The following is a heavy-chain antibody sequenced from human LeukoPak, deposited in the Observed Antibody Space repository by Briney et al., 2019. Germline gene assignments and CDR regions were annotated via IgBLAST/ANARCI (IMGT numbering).Heavy chain of an antibody. CDR3: ARDRPNSSGWYGAYYYHIDV. V-gene: IGHV4-59*11. CDR2: IYFDGTT. J-gene: IGHJ6*03. CDR1: GDSMSRRY. D-gene: IGHD6-19*01. Sequence: SETLSLTCKVSGDSMSRRYWSWIRQPPGKGLEWIGYIYFDGTTNYNPSLRSRVSMSVDTSKNLLSLKVTSVPPADTAVYYCARDRPNSSGWYGAYYYHIDVWGSGTTVVVSS.